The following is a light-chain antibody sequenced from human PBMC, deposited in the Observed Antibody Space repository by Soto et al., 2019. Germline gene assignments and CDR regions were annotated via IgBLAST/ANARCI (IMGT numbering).Light chain of an antibody. J-gene: IGKJ2*01. CDR1: QSITSSH. CDR2: DIS. Sequence: EIVLTQSPGTLSLSPGERATLSCRASQSITSSHLAWYHQKPGQAPRLLIYDISRRATGIPDRFSGSASGTDFTLTVSRLEPEDFAVYFCQHYGGSPLYTFGQGTKMEIK. V-gene: IGKV3-20*01. CDR3: QHYGGSPLYT.